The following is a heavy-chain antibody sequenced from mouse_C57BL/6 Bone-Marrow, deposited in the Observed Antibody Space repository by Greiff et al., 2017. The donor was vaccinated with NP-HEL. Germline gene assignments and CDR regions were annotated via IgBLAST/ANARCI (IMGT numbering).Heavy chain of an antibody. Sequence: QVQLQQPGAELVKPGASVKMSCKASGYTFTSYWITWVKQSPGQGLEWIGDIYPGSGSTNYNEKFKSKATLTVDTSSSTAYMQLSSLTSEDSAVYYCAREASYYDSLDYWGQGTTLTVSS. CDR3: AREASYYDSLDY. J-gene: IGHJ2*01. CDR2: IYPGSGST. D-gene: IGHD2-4*01. V-gene: IGHV1-55*01. CDR1: GYTFTSYW.